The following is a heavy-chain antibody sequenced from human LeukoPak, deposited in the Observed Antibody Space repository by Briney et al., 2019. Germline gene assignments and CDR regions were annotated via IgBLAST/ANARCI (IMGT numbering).Heavy chain of an antibody. CDR3: VRYSGPYRYY. CDR2: ITSGSSNI. CDR1: GFTFSTSI. Sequence: GGSLRLSCAVSGFTFSTSIMNWVRQAPGKGLEWVSSITSGSSNIFYADSVKGRFTISRDNAKNSLYLQMNSLRAEDTAVYYGVRYSGPYRYYWGQGTLVTVSS. V-gene: IGHV3-21*01. J-gene: IGHJ4*02. D-gene: IGHD1-26*01.